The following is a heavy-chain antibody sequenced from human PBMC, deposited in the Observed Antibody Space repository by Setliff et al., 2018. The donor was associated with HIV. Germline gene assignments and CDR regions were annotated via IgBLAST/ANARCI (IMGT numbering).Heavy chain of an antibody. CDR3: TRDYRTSNWFDP. Sequence: SGGSLRLSCAASGFTFDDYGMNWVRQVPGKGLEWVSGIDWNGDIRGYADSVKGRFTISRDTAKTSLYLEMNSLRAEDTALYYCTRDYRTSNWFDPWGHGTLVTVSS. CDR1: GFTFDDYG. V-gene: IGHV3-20*04. D-gene: IGHD3-16*02. CDR2: IDWNGDIR. J-gene: IGHJ5*02.